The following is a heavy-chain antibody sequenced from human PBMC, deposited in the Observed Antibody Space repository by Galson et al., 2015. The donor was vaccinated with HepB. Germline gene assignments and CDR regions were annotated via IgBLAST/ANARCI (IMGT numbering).Heavy chain of an antibody. V-gene: IGHV1-2*02. CDR2: INPNSGGT. D-gene: IGHD6-19*01. CDR1: GYSFTGYF. Sequence: SVKVSCKASGYSFTGYFIHWVRQAPGQGLEWMGWINPNSGGTNYAQKFQGRVTMTRDTSISTAYMELSSLRSDDTAVYYCASRGSSGSLYYLDYWGQGTLVTVSS. CDR3: ASRGSSGSLYYLDY. J-gene: IGHJ4*02.